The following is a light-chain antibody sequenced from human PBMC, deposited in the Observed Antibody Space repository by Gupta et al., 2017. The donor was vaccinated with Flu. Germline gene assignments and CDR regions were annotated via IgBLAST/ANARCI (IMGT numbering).Light chain of an antibody. CDR1: QSVSSY. CDR3: QQRSNWPLT. CDR2: DAS. V-gene: IGKV3-11*01. Sequence: EIVLTHSSATLYWSPGESATRASMASQSVSSYLAWYQQKPGQAPRLLIYDASNRATGIPARFSGSGSGTEFTLTISSLEPEDFAVYYCQQRSNWPLTFGHGTKVDIK. J-gene: IGKJ3*01.